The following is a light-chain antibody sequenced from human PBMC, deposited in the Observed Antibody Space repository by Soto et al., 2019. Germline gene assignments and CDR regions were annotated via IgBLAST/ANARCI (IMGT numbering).Light chain of an antibody. CDR3: QQYSNWPLT. V-gene: IGKV3-15*01. Sequence: EIVMTQSPVALSVSPGERATLSCRASQSVSSALAWYQQKPGQAPRLLVYDVSSRAAGIPARFSASGSETEFTLTISSLQSEVFAVYYCQQYSNWPLTFGGGTKVEIK. J-gene: IGKJ4*01. CDR2: DVS. CDR1: QSVSSA.